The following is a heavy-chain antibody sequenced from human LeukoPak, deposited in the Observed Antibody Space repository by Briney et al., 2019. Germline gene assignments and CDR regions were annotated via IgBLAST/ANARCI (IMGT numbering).Heavy chain of an antibody. CDR3: ARVSPPVVVPAARRYYYYYYMDV. V-gene: IGHV4-59*01. Sequence: PSETLSLTCTVSGGSISSYYWSWIRQPPGKGLEWIGYIYYGGSTNYNPSLKSRVTISVDTSKNQFSLKLSSVTAADTAVYYCARVSPPVVVPAARRYYYYYYMDVWGKGTTVTVSS. D-gene: IGHD2-2*01. CDR2: IYYGGST. J-gene: IGHJ6*03. CDR1: GGSISSYY.